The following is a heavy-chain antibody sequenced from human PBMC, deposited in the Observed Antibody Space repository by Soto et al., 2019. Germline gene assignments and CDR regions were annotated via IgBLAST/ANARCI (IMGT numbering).Heavy chain of an antibody. J-gene: IGHJ6*02. CDR1: GGSFSGYY. CDR2: INHSGST. D-gene: IGHD2-2*01. V-gene: IGHV4-34*01. Sequence: ASETLSLTCAVYGGSFSGYYWSWIRQPPGKGLEWIGEINHSGSTNYNPSLKSRVTISVDTSKNQFSLKLSSVTAADTAVYYCARGYLVVPAAIGYYYYGMDVWGQGTTVTVSS. CDR3: ARGYLVVPAAIGYYYYGMDV.